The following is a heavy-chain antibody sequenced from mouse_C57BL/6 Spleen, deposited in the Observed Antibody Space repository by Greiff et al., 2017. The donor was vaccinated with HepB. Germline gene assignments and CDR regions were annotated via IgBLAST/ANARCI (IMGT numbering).Heavy chain of an antibody. J-gene: IGHJ4*01. CDR1: GFTFSSYA. CDR3: TRVTYYSNYVDAMDY. V-gene: IGHV5-9-1*02. CDR2: ISSGGDYI. Sequence: EVKVVESGEGLVKPGGSLKLSCAASGFTFSSYAMSWVRQTPEKRLEWVAYISSGGDYIYYADTVKGRFTISRDNARNTLYLQMSSLKSEDTAMYYCTRVTYYSNYVDAMDYWGQGTSVTVSS. D-gene: IGHD2-5*01.